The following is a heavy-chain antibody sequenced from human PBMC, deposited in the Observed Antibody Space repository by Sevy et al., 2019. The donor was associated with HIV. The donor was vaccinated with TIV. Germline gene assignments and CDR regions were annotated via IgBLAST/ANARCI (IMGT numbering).Heavy chain of an antibody. CDR1: GFTFSSYW. CDR2: IKQDGSEK. J-gene: IGHJ4*02. Sequence: GGSLRLSCAASGFTFSSYWMSWVRQAPGKGLEWVANIKQDGSEKYYVDSVKGRFTISRDNAKNSLYLQMNSLRAEDTDVYYCARVGRRQWLVLGRNYFDYWGQGTLVTVSS. CDR3: ARVGRRQWLVLGRNYFDY. D-gene: IGHD6-19*01. V-gene: IGHV3-7*01.